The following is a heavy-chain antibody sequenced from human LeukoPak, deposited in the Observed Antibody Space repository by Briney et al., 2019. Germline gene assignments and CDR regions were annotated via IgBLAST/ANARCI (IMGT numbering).Heavy chain of an antibody. V-gene: IGHV3-23*01. J-gene: IGHJ4*02. CDR3: AKVTIAVAGTGYFDY. CDR2: ISGSGGST. D-gene: IGHD6-19*01. CDR1: GFTFSSYA. Sequence: PGGSLRLSCAASGFTFSSYAMSWARQAPGKGLEWVSAISGSGGSTYYADSVKGRFTISRDNSKNTLYLQMNSLRAEDTAVYYCAKVTIAVAGTGYFDYWGQGTLVTVSS.